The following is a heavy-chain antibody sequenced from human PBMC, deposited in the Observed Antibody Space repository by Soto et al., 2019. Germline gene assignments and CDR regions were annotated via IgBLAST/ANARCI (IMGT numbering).Heavy chain of an antibody. V-gene: IGHV4-4*02. CDR2: NYHSGST. J-gene: IGHJ6*02. D-gene: IGHD3-10*01. Sequence: PSETLSLTCAVSGGSISSSNWRSWVRQPPGKGLEWIGENYHSGSTNYNPSLKSRVTISVDKSKNQFSLKLSSVTAADTAVYYCARDLKPYITMVRGVTSGYYYYGMDVWGQGTTVTVSS. CDR3: ARDLKPYITMVRGVTSGYYYYGMDV. CDR1: GGSISSSNW.